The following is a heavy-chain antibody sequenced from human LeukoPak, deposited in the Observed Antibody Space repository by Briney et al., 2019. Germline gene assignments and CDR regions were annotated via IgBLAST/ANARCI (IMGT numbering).Heavy chain of an antibody. D-gene: IGHD1-26*01. CDR2: IYPGDSDT. CDR1: GYSSTSYW. Sequence: GESLKISCKGSGYSSTSYWIGWVRQMPGKGLEWMGIIYPGDSDTRYSPSFQGQVTISAAKSITTAYLQWNSLEASDSAMYYCARHGNGSPDYWGQGTLVTVSS. J-gene: IGHJ4*02. CDR3: ARHGNGSPDY. V-gene: IGHV5-51*01.